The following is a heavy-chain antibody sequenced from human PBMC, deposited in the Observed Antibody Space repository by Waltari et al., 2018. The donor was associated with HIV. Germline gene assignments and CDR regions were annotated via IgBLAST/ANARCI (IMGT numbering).Heavy chain of an antibody. D-gene: IGHD1-1*01. CDR2: MNPNRGNT. CDR3: ARRGRVSTGPCYFDY. CDR1: GYTFTSYD. J-gene: IGHJ4*02. V-gene: IGHV1-8*01. Sequence: QVQLVQSGAEVKKPGASVKVSCKASGYTFTSYDINWVRQATGQGLEWMGWMNPNRGNTGYAQKFQGRVTMTRNTSTSTGYMELSSLRSEDTAVYYCARRGRVSTGPCYFDYWGQGTLVTVSS.